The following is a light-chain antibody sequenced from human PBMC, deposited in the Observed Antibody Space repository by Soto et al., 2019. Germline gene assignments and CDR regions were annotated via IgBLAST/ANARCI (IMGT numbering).Light chain of an antibody. CDR3: SSYTSSSTQV. CDR1: SSDVGGYNY. V-gene: IGLV2-14*01. CDR2: EVS. J-gene: IGLJ1*01. Sequence: QSALTQPASVSGSPGQSITISCTGTSSDVGGYNYVSWYQQHPGKAPKLMIYEVSNRPSGVSNRFSGSKSGNTASLTISGLQAEDEADYYCSSYTSSSTQVFGTGTELTVL.